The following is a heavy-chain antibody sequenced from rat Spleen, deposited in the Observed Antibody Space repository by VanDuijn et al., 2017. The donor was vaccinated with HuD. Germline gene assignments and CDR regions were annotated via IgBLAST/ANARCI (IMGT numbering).Heavy chain of an antibody. CDR2: VWAIGTT. V-gene: IGHV2-72*01. Sequence: QVQLKESGPGLVQPSQTLSLTCTVSGFSLTSSGVGWVRQSLGKGLVWLGTVWAIGTTYYNSAVQSRLSISRGTSKSQVFLKMNSLQTEDTAMYFCARSGRDWGQGVMVTVSS. CDR3: ARSGRD. J-gene: IGHJ2*01. D-gene: IGHD4-3*01. CDR1: GFSLTSSG.